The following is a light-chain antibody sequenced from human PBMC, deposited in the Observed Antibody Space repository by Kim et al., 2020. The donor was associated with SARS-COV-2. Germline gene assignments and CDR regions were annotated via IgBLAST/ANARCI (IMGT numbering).Light chain of an antibody. Sequence: QSVLTQPPSVSAAPGQKVTISCSGSSSNIGNNYVSWYQQLPGTAPKLLIYDNNKRPSRIPDRFSGSKSGTSATLGITGLQTGDEADYYCGTWDSSLSVWVFGGGTQLTVL. CDR3: GTWDSSLSVWV. CDR1: SSNIGNNY. J-gene: IGLJ3*02. CDR2: DNN. V-gene: IGLV1-51*01.